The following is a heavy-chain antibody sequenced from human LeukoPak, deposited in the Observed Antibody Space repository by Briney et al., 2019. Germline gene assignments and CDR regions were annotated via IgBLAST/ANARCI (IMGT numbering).Heavy chain of an antibody. V-gene: IGHV3-48*01. J-gene: IGHJ4*02. Sequence: GGSLRLSCAASGFNFSTYNMNWVRQAPGKGLEWVSYITSSSRTIYYADSVKGRFTISRDNAKNSLYLQMNSLRAEDTSVYYCARDRGADSGWVFDFWGQGILVTVSS. CDR3: ARDRGADSGWVFDF. CDR2: ITSSSRTI. D-gene: IGHD6-19*01. CDR1: GFNFSTYN.